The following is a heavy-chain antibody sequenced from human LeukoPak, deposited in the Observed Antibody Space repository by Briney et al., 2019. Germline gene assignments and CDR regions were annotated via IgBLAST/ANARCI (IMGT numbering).Heavy chain of an antibody. D-gene: IGHD3-22*01. J-gene: IGHJ4*02. CDR1: GGPINGYF. V-gene: IGHV4-4*07. CDR3: ARGRLRYYYDSSGYYYGIRFDY. Sequence: PSETLSLTCTISGGPINGYFWSWIRQSAEKGLEWIGRIYGSESTNYNPSFESRVTVSGDTSRNQISLKLSSVTAADTAVYYCARGRLRYYYDSSGYYYGIRFDYWGQGTLVTVSS. CDR2: IYGSEST.